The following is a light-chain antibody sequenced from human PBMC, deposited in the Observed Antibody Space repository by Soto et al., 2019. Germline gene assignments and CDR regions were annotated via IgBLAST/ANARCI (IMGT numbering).Light chain of an antibody. CDR2: GAS. V-gene: IGKV1-8*01. CDR3: QHYKNYPWT. Sequence: AIRMTQSPSSLSASAGDRVAIACRASQDVGRYLAWYQQKPEQAPKLLIYGASTLQSGVPSRFSGGGSGTDFTLTISCLQSEDFATYYCQHYKNYPWTFGQGTKLEIK. CDR1: QDVGRY. J-gene: IGKJ1*01.